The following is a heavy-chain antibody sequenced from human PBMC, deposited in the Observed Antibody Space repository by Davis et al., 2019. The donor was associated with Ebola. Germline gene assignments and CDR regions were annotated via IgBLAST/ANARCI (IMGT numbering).Heavy chain of an antibody. V-gene: IGHV3-23*01. CDR2: ISGSGGST. D-gene: IGHD2-8*02. CDR1: GGSISSSN. Sequence: PGGSLRLSCAVSGGSISSSNWWSWVRQAPGKGLEWVSAISGSGGSTYYADSVKGRFTISRDNSKNTLYLQMNSLRAEDTAVYYCAKDRKAVLVVYAPEGDYWGQGTLVTVSS. CDR3: AKDRKAVLVVYAPEGDY. J-gene: IGHJ4*02.